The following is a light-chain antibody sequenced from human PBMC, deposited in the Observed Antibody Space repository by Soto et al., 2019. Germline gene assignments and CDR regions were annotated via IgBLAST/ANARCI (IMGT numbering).Light chain of an antibody. J-gene: IGLJ1*01. CDR1: SSDVGSYNL. Sequence: QSVLTQPASVSGSPGEWITISCTGTSSDVGSYNLVSWYQQHPGKAPKLMIYEVSKRPSGVSNRFSGSKSGNTASLTISGLQAEDEADYYCCSYAGSSSLFGTGTKVTVL. CDR2: EVS. V-gene: IGLV2-23*02. CDR3: CSYAGSSSL.